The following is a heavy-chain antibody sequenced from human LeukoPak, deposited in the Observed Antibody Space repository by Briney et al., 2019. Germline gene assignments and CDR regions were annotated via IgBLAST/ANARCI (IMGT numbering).Heavy chain of an antibody. CDR3: ARVPQQHWDFDL. D-gene: IGHD6-13*01. V-gene: IGHV3-53*01. CDR2: IHSGAGT. Sequence: GGSLRLSCAASGFTVSSSSMSWVRQAPGKGLEWVSLIHSGAGTYYADSLKGRFTISRDNPKNTLFLQMNSLRAEDTAVYYCARVPQQHWDFDLWGRGTLVTVSS. J-gene: IGHJ2*01. CDR1: GFTVSSSS.